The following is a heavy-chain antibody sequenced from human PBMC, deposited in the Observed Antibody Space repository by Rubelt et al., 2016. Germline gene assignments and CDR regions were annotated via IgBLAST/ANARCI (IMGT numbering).Heavy chain of an antibody. CDR2: ISGSGGST. D-gene: IGHD4-17*01. CDR1: GFTFSSYA. V-gene: IGHV3-23*01. Sequence: GSLRLSCAASGFTFSSYAMSWVRQAPGKGLEWVSAISGSGGSTYYADSVKGRFTISRDNSKNTLYLQMNSLRAEDTAVYYCWKDRGHPAMTTVTSGVCDYWGQRTLVTVPT. CDR3: WKDRGHPAMTTVTSGVCDY. J-gene: IGHJ4*02.